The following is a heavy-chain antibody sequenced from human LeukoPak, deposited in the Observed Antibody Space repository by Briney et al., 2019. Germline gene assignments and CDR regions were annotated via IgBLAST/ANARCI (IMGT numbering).Heavy chain of an antibody. CDR2: IIPIFGTA. CDR3: ASSPVEMATTVDY. CDR1: GGTFSSYA. D-gene: IGHD5-24*01. Sequence: SVKVSCKASGGTFSSYAISWVRQAPGQGLEWMGGIIPIFGTANYAQKFQGRVTITADKSTSTAYMELSSLRSEDTAVYYCASSPVEMATTVDYWGQGTLVTVSS. J-gene: IGHJ4*02. V-gene: IGHV1-69*06.